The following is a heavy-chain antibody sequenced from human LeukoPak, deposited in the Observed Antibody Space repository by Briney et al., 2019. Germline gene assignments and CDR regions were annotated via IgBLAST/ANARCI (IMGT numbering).Heavy chain of an antibody. J-gene: IGHJ3*02. Sequence: ASVKVSCTASGYTFTGYYMHWVRQAPGQGLEWMGWINPNSGGTNYAQKFQGRVTMTRDTSISTAYMELSRLRSDDTAVYYCARTHHRPAGAFDIWGQGTMVTVSS. CDR1: GYTFTGYY. CDR3: ARTHHRPAGAFDI. CDR2: INPNSGGT. V-gene: IGHV1-2*02. D-gene: IGHD2-2*01.